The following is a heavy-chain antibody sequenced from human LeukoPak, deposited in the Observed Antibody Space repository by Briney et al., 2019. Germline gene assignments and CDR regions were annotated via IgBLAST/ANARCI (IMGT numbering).Heavy chain of an antibody. CDR3: ARDGPRGGTCGGDCRTVDY. CDR1: GGTFSSYA. D-gene: IGHD2-21*02. V-gene: IGHV1-69*04. Sequence: SVKVSCKASGGTFSSYAISWVRQAPGQGLEWMGRIIPILGIANYAQKFQGRATITADKSTSTAYMELSSLRSEDTAVYYCARDGPRGGTCGGDCRTVDYWGQGTLVTVSS. J-gene: IGHJ4*02. CDR2: IIPILGIA.